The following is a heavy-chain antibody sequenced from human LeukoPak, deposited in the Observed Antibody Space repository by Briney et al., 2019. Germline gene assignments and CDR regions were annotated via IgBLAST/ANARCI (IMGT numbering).Heavy chain of an antibody. V-gene: IGHV3-21*01. Sequence: GGSLRLSCAASGFTFSSYAMSWVRQTPGKGLEWISSITTSSSYTFYADSVKGRFTISRDNARNSLYLQMNSLTAEDTAVYYCARDPYSGAYGDTYYYFMDVWGKGTTVTISS. CDR3: ARDPYSGAYGDTYYYFMDV. CDR2: ITTSSSYT. J-gene: IGHJ6*03. D-gene: IGHD1-26*01. CDR1: GFTFSSYA.